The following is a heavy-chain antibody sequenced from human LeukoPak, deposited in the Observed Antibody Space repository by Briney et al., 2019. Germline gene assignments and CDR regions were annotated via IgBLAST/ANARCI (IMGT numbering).Heavy chain of an antibody. Sequence: SVKVSCKASGYTFTSYDINWVRQATGQGLEWMGGIIPIFGTANYAQKFQGRVTITADESTSTAYMELRSLRSDDTAVYYCARDHSSSCQLFDYWGQGTLVTVSS. D-gene: IGHD6-13*01. CDR3: ARDHSSSCQLFDY. V-gene: IGHV1-69*13. J-gene: IGHJ4*02. CDR2: IIPIFGTA. CDR1: GYTFTSYD.